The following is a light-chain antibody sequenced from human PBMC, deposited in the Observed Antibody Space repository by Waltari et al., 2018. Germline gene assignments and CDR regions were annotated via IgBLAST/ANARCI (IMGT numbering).Light chain of an antibody. CDR2: EVT. Sequence: QSALTQPASVSGSPGQSITISCTGASSDFGSYNLVSWYQHPPGKAPKVMIYEVTKRPSGVSDRVSGSRSGNTASRTISGLQPEDEADYYCCSYAGSGTLDVGFGGGTKLTVL. V-gene: IGLV2-23*02. CDR3: CSYAGSGTLDVG. CDR1: SSDFGSYNL. J-gene: IGLJ2*01.